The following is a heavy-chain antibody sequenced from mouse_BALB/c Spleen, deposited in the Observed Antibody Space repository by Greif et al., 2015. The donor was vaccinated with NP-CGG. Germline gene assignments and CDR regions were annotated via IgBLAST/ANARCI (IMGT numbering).Heavy chain of an antibody. CDR2: ISSGSSTI. D-gene: IGHD2-4*01. CDR1: GFTFSSFG. V-gene: IGHV5-17*02. J-gene: IGHJ3*01. Sequence: DVQLVESGGGLVQPGGSRKLSCAASGFTFSSFGMHWVRQAPEKGLEWVAYISSGSSTIYYADTVKGRFTISRDNPKNTLFLQMTSLRSEDTAMYYCARLGYDYDKAWFAYWGQGTLVTVSA. CDR3: ARLGYDYDKAWFAY.